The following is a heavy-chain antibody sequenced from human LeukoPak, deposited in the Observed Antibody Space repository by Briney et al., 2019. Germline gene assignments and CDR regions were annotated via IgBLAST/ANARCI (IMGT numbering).Heavy chain of an antibody. D-gene: IGHD4-23*01. CDR1: GGSFSGYY. J-gene: IGHJ4*02. CDR2: INHSGST. V-gene: IGHV4-34*01. Sequence: PSETLSLTCAVYGGSFSGYYWSWIRQPPGKGLEWIGEINHSGSTNYNPPLKRRVTISVDTSKNQFSLKLSSVTAADTAVYYCARRDGYTVVTFDYWGQGTLVTVSS. CDR3: ARRDGYTVVTFDY.